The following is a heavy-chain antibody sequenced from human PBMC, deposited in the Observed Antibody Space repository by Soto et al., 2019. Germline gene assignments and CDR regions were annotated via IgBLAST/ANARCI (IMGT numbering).Heavy chain of an antibody. D-gene: IGHD3-10*01. V-gene: IGHV1-8*01. Sequence: GASVKVSCKASGYTFTSYDINWVRQATGQGLEWMGWMNPNSGNTGYAQKFQGRVTMTRNTSISTAYMELSSLRSEDTAVYYCARGYSHLWFGELFFFDYWGKGTLVTVSS. CDR2: MNPNSGNT. CDR1: GYTFTSYD. J-gene: IGHJ4*02. CDR3: ARGYSHLWFGELFFFDY.